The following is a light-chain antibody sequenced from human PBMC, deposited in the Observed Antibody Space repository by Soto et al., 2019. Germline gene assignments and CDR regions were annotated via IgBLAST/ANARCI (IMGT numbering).Light chain of an antibody. CDR2: RNN. CDR3: ATWDDSLSGRL. CDR1: SANIGRNY. Sequence: QSVLTQASSASGTPGQRVTISCSGSSANIGRNYVYWYQQFPGTAPKLLIYRNNQRPSGVPDRFSGSKSGTLASLAISGLRSEDEADYYCATWDDSLSGRLFGGGTQLTVL. J-gene: IGLJ3*02. V-gene: IGLV1-47*01.